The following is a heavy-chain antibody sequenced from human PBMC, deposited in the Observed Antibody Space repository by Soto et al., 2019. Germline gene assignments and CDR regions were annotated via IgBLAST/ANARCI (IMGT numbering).Heavy chain of an antibody. V-gene: IGHV3-23*01. Sequence: EAQLLESGGELIQPGGSLRLSCAASGFTYSSHGMSWVRQAPGKGLEWIAGLSRGGGSTYYADSVKGRFTISRDNSKNTLDLIMTSLRVDDTALYYCARDGQYRADGFDIWGQGTMVTVSS. J-gene: IGHJ3*02. D-gene: IGHD5-12*01. CDR1: GFTYSSHG. CDR2: LSRGGGST. CDR3: ARDGQYRADGFDI.